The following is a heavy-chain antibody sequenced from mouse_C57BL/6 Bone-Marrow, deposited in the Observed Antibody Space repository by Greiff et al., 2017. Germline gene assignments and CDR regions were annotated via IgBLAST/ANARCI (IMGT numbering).Heavy chain of an antibody. J-gene: IGHJ2*01. CDR2: INPNNVGT. Sequence: EVQLQQSGPELVKPGASVKISCKASGYTFTDYYMNWVKQSHGKSLEWIGDINPNNVGTSYNQKFKGKATLTVDKSSSTAYMELRSLTSEYSAVYYCLWLRHYFDYWGQGTTLTVSS. CDR1: GYTFTDYY. V-gene: IGHV1-26*01. CDR3: LWLRHYFDY. D-gene: IGHD2-2*01.